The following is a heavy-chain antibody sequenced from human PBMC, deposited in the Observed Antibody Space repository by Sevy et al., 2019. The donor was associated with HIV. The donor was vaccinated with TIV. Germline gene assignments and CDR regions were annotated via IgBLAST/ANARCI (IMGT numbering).Heavy chain of an antibody. J-gene: IGHJ3*02. D-gene: IGHD3-10*01. V-gene: IGHV4-4*07. CDR1: GGSISSYY. CDR3: ARGGGYFDDGFDI. CDR2: IYTSGST. Sequence: SETLSLTCTASGGSISSYYCTWIRQPAGKGLEWIGRIYTSGSTNYNPSLKSRVTMSVDTSKKQFSLNLSSVTAADTAVYYCARGGGYFDDGFDIWGQGTMVTVSS.